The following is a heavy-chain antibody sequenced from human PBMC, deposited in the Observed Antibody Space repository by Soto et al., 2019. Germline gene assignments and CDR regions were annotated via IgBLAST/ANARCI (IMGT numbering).Heavy chain of an antibody. CDR3: ARGDSTMAFPYY. CDR2: INYSEST. V-gene: IGHV4-30-4*01. CDR1: GGSISSGDYY. J-gene: IGHJ4*02. Sequence: KASETLSLTCTVCGGSISSGDYYWTWIRQTPGRGLEYIGYINYSESTYYNPSLQSRFTISIDTSKNQFSLKLSSVTAADTAVYYCARGDSTMAFPYYWGQGTLVTVSS. D-gene: IGHD3-10*01.